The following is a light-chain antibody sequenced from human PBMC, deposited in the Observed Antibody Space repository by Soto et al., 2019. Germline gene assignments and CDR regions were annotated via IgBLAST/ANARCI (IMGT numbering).Light chain of an antibody. Sequence: QSVLTQPPSASGTPGQRVTISCSGSRSNIGSYTVHWYQHLPGTAPKLVMYNNDQRPSGVPDRFSGSKSGTSASLAIGGLQSEDEADYYCAAWDDSLNGYYVFGTGTKVTVL. V-gene: IGLV1-44*01. CDR2: NND. CDR1: RSNIGSYT. CDR3: AAWDDSLNGYYV. J-gene: IGLJ1*01.